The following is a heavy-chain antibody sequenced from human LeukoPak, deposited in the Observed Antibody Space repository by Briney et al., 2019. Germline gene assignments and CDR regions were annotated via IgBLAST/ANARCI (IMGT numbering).Heavy chain of an antibody. CDR1: GGTFNSYA. Sequence: ASVKVSCKASGGTFNSYAISWVRQAPGQGLEWMGGIIAMSDTANYPQKFRGRLTITADIPTSTVYMELSSLRSEDTAVYYCARDHKGDYVWGSYRYTPLLDYWGQGTLVTVSS. D-gene: IGHD3-16*02. V-gene: IGHV1-69*06. CDR3: ARDHKGDYVWGSYRYTPLLDY. J-gene: IGHJ4*02. CDR2: IIAMSDTA.